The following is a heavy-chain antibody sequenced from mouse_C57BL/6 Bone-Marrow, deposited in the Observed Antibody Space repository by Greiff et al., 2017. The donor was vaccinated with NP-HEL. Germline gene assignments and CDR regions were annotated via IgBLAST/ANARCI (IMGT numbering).Heavy chain of an antibody. D-gene: IGHD1-1*01. CDR2: INPNNGGT. J-gene: IGHJ3*01. CDR3: ARSDGSSYSLAY. Sequence: VQLQQSGPELVKPGASVKIPCKASGYTFTDYNMDWVKQSHGKSLEWIGDINPNNGGTIYNQKFKGKATLTVDKSSSTAYMELRSLTSEDTAVYYCARSDGSSYSLAYWGQGTLVTVSA. CDR1: GYTFTDYN. V-gene: IGHV1-18*01.